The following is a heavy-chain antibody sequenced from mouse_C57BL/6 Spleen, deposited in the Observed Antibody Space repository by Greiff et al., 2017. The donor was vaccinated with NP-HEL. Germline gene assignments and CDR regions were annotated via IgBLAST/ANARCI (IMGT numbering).Heavy chain of an antibody. CDR2: IYPSDSET. CDR3: ARSVSSGPCAY. J-gene: IGHJ3*01. V-gene: IGHV1-61*01. Sequence: QVQLQQPGAELVRPGSSVKLSCKASGYTFTSYWMDWVKQRPGQGLEWIGNIYPSDSETHYNQKFKDKATLTVDKSSSTAYMQLSSLTSEDSAVYYCARSVSSGPCAYWGQGTLVTVSA. D-gene: IGHD3-2*02. CDR1: GYTFTSYW.